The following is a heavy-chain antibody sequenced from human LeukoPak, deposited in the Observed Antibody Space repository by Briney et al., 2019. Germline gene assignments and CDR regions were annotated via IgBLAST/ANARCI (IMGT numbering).Heavy chain of an antibody. CDR2: INPNSGGT. V-gene: IGHV1-2*02. CDR1: GYTFTGYY. J-gene: IGHJ4*02. Sequence: GASVKVSCKASGYTFTGYYMHWVRQAPGQGLEWMGWINPNSGGTNYAQKFQGRVTMTRDTSISTAYMELSRLRSDDTAVYYCAASRPYYYGSGSSFDYWGQGTLVTVSS. D-gene: IGHD3-10*01. CDR3: AASRPYYYGSGSSFDY.